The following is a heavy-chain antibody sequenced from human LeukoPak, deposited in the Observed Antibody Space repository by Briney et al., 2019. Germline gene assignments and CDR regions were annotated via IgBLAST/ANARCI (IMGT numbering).Heavy chain of an antibody. CDR1: GFTFSSYA. J-gene: IGHJ3*02. CDR2: ISYDGSNK. V-gene: IGHV3-30-3*01. D-gene: IGHD1-7*01. Sequence: GRSLRLSCAASGFTFSSYAMHWVRQAPGKGLEWVAVISYDGSNKYYADSVKGRFTISRDNSKNTLYLQMNSLRAEDTAVYYCARDGTTLDAFDIWGRGTMVTVSS. CDR3: ARDGTTLDAFDI.